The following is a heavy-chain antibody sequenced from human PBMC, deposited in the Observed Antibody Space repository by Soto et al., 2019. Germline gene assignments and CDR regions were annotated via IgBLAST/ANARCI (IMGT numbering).Heavy chain of an antibody. J-gene: IGHJ4*02. CDR3: ASQAAVGTRRGACYFDY. CDR1: GDSISSSIYY. Sequence: QLQLQESGPGLVKPSETLSLTCTVSGDSISSSIYYWGWIRQPPGKGLEGIGTIYYSGSTFYNPSLKSRVTISVDTSKNQFSLRLSSVTAADTAVYYCASQAAVGTRRGACYFDYWGQGTLVTVSS. D-gene: IGHD6-13*01. CDR2: IYYSGST. V-gene: IGHV4-39*01.